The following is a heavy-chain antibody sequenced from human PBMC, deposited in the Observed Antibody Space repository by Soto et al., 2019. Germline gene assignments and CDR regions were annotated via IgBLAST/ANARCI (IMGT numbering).Heavy chain of an antibody. J-gene: IGHJ4*02. CDR1: GVTVSNNY. CDR3: ARNVPVTTLGY. V-gene: IGHV3-66*01. Sequence: EVKLVESGGGLVQPGGSLRLSCAASGVTVSNNYMTWVRQAPGKGLELVSSISSTGNTFYADSVKGRFTISRDNSKNTLYLQMNSLRVEDTAVYYCARNVPVTTLGYWGQGTLVTVSS. CDR2: ISSTGNT. D-gene: IGHD4-17*01.